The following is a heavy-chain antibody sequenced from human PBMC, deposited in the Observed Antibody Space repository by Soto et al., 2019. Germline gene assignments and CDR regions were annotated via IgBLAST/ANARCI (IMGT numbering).Heavy chain of an antibody. CDR1: GYTFSAHY. CDR2: INSRNGDT. V-gene: IGHV1-2*02. D-gene: IGHD3-10*01. CDR3: ARGTGSSWFDL. Sequence: AASVKVSCKASGYTFSAHYIHWVRQAPGQGLQWMGWINSRNGDTKYARDFQGSVTLTRDTSINTAYMELRSQTSDDTVIYYCARGTGSSWFDLWGQGTLVTVSS. J-gene: IGHJ5*02.